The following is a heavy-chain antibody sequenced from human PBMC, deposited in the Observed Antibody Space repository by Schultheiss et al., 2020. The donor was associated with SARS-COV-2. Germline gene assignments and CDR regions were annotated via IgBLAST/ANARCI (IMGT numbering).Heavy chain of an antibody. Sequence: GGSLRLSCAASGFTVSSNYMSWVRQAPGKGLEWVSVIYSGGSTYYADSVKGRFTISRDNAKNSLYLQMNSLRAEDTAVYYCARDPLNSGSSNWFDPWGQGTLVTVSS. J-gene: IGHJ5*02. CDR2: IYSGGST. CDR1: GFTVSSNY. V-gene: IGHV3-53*01. D-gene: IGHD1-26*01. CDR3: ARDPLNSGSSNWFDP.